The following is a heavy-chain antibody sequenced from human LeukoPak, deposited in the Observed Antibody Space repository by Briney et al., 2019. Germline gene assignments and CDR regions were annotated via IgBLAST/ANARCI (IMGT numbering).Heavy chain of an antibody. Sequence: QAGGSLRLSCAASGFSVSSKYMSWVRQAPGKGLECVAVIYYDGSTSYADSVRGRFTISRDNSKNTVSLQMNTLRVEDTAVYYCVRDDGGSPYDYWGQGTLVTVSS. J-gene: IGHJ4*02. CDR3: VRDDGGSPYDY. CDR1: GFSVSSKY. D-gene: IGHD2-15*01. V-gene: IGHV3-53*05. CDR2: IYYDGST.